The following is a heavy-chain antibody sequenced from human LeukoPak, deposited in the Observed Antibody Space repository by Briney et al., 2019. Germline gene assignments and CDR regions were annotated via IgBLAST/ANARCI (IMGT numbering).Heavy chain of an antibody. D-gene: IGHD3-10*01. CDR3: ARDGLGSYDY. Sequence: GGSLRLSCAASGFAFSDCTVNWVRQAPGKGLEWVSSISSNSRYIYYADSVKGRLTISRDNAKNSVYLQMNSLRAEDTAVYYCARDGLGSYDYWGQGTLVTVSS. CDR1: GFAFSDCT. J-gene: IGHJ4*02. CDR2: ISSNSRYI. V-gene: IGHV3-21*01.